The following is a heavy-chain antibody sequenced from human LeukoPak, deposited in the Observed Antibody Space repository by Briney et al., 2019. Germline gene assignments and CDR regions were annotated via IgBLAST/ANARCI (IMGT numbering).Heavy chain of an antibody. V-gene: IGHV3-64D*06. J-gene: IGHJ3*02. CDR1: GFTFNSYP. CDR3: VKESGFMVAPNSAFDI. D-gene: IGHD4/OR15-4a*01. Sequence: PGGSLRLSCSASGFTFNSYPVHWVCQAPGKGLEYVSGISRNGGSTYYADSVKGRFTISRDNSKNTLYLQMSSLRAEDTAVYYCVKESGFMVAPNSAFDIWGQGTMVTVSS. CDR2: ISRNGGST.